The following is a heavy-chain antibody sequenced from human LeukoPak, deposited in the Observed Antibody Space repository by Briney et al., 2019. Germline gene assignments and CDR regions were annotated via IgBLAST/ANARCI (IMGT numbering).Heavy chain of an antibody. CDR3: ARATYHYDSSGYREGYYFDY. CDR2: IYSGGST. Sequence: PGGSLRLSCAASGFTVSSNYMSWVRQAPGKGLEWVSVIYSGGSTYYADSVKGRFTISRDNSKNTLYLQMNSLRAEDTAVYYCARATYHYDSSGYREGYYFDYWGQGTLVTVSS. CDR1: GFTVSSNY. J-gene: IGHJ4*02. D-gene: IGHD3-22*01. V-gene: IGHV3-53*01.